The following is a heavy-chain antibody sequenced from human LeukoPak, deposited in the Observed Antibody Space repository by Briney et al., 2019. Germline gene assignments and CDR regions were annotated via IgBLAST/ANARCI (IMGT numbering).Heavy chain of an antibody. J-gene: IGHJ5*02. D-gene: IGHD4-23*01. CDR3: ARSLSDTVVTPVDWFDP. Sequence: SVKVSCKASGGTFSSYAISWVRQAPGQGLEWMGGIIPIFGTANYAQKFQGRVTITADESTSTAYMELRSLRSDDTAVYYCARSLSDTVVTPVDWFDPWGQGTLVTVSS. V-gene: IGHV1-69*13. CDR2: IIPIFGTA. CDR1: GGTFSSYA.